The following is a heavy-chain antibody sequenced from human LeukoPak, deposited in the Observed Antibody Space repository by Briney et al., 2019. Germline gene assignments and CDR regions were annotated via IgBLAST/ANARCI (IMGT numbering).Heavy chain of an antibody. V-gene: IGHV3-74*01. Sequence: GGSLRLSCAASGFTFSNYWMHWVRQAPGKGLVWVSRINSDGTDTTYADSVRGRFTISRDNAKNTLYLQMDSLRVEDTAVYYCARDSRTSGWYGPASWGQGTLVTVSS. D-gene: IGHD6-19*01. J-gene: IGHJ5*02. CDR1: GFTFSNYW. CDR2: INSDGTDT. CDR3: ARDSRTSGWYGPAS.